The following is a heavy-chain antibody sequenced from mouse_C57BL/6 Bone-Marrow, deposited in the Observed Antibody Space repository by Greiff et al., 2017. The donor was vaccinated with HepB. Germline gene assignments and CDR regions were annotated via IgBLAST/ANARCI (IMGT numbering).Heavy chain of an antibody. CDR2: INYDGSST. CDR1: GFTFSDYY. CDR3: ARGIYYYGSSYDFYYAMDY. Sequence: EVQLVESEGGLVQPGRSMKLSCTASGFTFSDYYMAWVRQVPEKGLEWVANINYDGSSTYYLDSLKSRFIISRDNAKNILYLQMSSLKSEDTATYYCARGIYYYGSSYDFYYAMDYWGQGTSVTVSS. J-gene: IGHJ4*01. D-gene: IGHD1-1*01. V-gene: IGHV5-16*01.